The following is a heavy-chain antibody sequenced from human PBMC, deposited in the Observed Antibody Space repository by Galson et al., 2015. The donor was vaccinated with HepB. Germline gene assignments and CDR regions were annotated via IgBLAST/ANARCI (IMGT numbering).Heavy chain of an antibody. CDR3: AREVAEAGIAYSDH. Sequence: SLRLSCAASGFTFRNYAMNWVRQAPGRGLECVSAITGRGSTFYADSVRGRFTISRDNSKNTLYLQMNSLRADDTAVYYCAREVAEAGIAYSDHWGQGTLVTVSS. V-gene: IGHV3-23*01. J-gene: IGHJ1*01. CDR1: GFTFRNYA. CDR2: ITGRGST. D-gene: IGHD6-19*01.